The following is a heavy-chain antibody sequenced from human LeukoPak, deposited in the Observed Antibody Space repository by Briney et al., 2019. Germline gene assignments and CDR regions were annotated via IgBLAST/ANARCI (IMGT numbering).Heavy chain of an antibody. CDR2: TYSSGST. Sequence: SETLSLTCTVSGGSVSGYYWSWIRQPPGKGLEWVGYTYSSGSTTYNPSLKSRVTISLDTSKNQCSLKLTSVTAAGTALYHCARGANHGDSGLDVFDISGQGKMFTVSS. V-gene: IGHV4-59*02. D-gene: IGHD4-17*01. CDR3: ARGANHGDSGLDVFDI. CDR1: GGSVSGYY. J-gene: IGHJ3*02.